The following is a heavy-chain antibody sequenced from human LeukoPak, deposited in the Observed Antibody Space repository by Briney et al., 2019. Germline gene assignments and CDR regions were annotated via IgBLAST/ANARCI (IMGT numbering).Heavy chain of an antibody. V-gene: IGHV3-15*01. CDR2: IKSKADGGTT. CDR3: TTVPIYIVRGIIFY. CDR1: GFPLSSYA. D-gene: IGHD3-10*01. J-gene: IGHJ4*02. Sequence: PGGSLRLSCAASGFPLSSYAMSWVRQASGKGLEWVGRIKSKADGGTTDYAAPVKGRFTISRDDSKNTLYLQMNSLKTEDTAVYYCTTVPIYIVRGIIFYWGQGTLVTVSS.